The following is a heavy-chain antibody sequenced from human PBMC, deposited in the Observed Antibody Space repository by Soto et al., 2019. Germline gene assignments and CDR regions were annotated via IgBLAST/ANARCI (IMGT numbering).Heavy chain of an antibody. D-gene: IGHD6-19*01. CDR3: ASRNSGWYFDY. V-gene: IGHV3-23*01. CDR2: ISGSGGST. Sequence: EVQLLESGGGLVRPGGSLRLSCAASGFTFSNYAMNWVRQAPGKGLEWVSVISGSGGSTYYADSVKGRFTISRDNSKNTLYLQMNSLRAEDTAVYYCASRNSGWYFDYWGQGTLVTVSS. CDR1: GFTFSNYA. J-gene: IGHJ4*02.